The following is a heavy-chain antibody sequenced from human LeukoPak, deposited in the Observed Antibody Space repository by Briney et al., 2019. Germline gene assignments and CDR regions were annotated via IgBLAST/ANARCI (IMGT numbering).Heavy chain of an antibody. CDR3: VLDLFSSFAFDI. J-gene: IGHJ3*02. CDR2: INSDGSSP. D-gene: IGHD3/OR15-3a*01. V-gene: IGHV3-74*01. CDR1: GFTFSRYW. Sequence: GGSLRLSCAASGFTFSRYWMHWVRQAPGKGLVWVSRINSDGSSPYYADSVKGRFTTSRDNAKNALHLQMNSLTAEDTAVYYCVLDLFSSFAFDIWGQGTMVTVSS.